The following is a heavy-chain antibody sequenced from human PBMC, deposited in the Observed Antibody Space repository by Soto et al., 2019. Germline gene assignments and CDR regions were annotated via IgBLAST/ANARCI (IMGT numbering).Heavy chain of an antibody. D-gene: IGHD3-10*01. Sequence: SETLSLTCTVSGGSISSGGYYWSWSRKHPGKGLEWIGYIYYSGSTYYNPCLKSRVTISVDTSKNQFALKLSSVTAADTAVYYCASQYGSGSYNPLWVFSHGMDVWGQGTTVTVAS. CDR1: GGSISSGGYY. CDR2: IYYSGST. V-gene: IGHV4-31*03. J-gene: IGHJ6*02. CDR3: ASQYGSGSYNPLWVFSHGMDV.